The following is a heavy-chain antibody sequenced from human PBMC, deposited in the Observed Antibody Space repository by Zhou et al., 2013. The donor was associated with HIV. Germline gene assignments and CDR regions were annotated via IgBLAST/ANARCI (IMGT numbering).Heavy chain of an antibody. CDR3: AREGSGSYYSYWYFDL. J-gene: IGHJ2*01. D-gene: IGHD3-10*01. CDR2: IFDSGST. Sequence: VQLQQWGAGLLKPSETLSLTCAVYGGSFSGYYWSWFRQPPGKGLEWLGYIFDSGSTSFNPSLRSRVTISVDAAKNQFSLELTSTTAADTAVYYCAREGSGSYYSYWYFDLWGRGALVTVSS. CDR1: GGSFSGYY. V-gene: IGHV4-34*11.